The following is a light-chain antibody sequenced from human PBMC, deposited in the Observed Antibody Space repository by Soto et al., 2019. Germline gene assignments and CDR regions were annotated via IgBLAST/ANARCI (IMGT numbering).Light chain of an antibody. CDR3: LISSSDRRV. CDR2: DTS. V-gene: IGLV7-46*01. CDR1: TGAVTASHY. J-gene: IGLJ7*01. Sequence: QAVVTQEPSLTVSPGGTVTLTCDSSTGAVTASHYPFWFQQKPGQAPRTLIFDTSDKSSWTPARFSGSLLGGKAALTLSGAQPEDEADYYCLISSSDRRVFGGGTQLTVL.